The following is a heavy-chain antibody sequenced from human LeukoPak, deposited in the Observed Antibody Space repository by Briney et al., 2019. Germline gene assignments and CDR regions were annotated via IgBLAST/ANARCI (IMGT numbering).Heavy chain of an antibody. CDR1: GSSFTSYW. D-gene: IGHD3-10*01. J-gene: IGHJ6*04. CDR2: IDPSDSYT. V-gene: IGHV5-10-1*01. Sequence: GASLRISCQGSGSSFTSYWISWVRQLPGKGLEWMGRIDPSDSYTNYSPSFQGHVTISADKSISTAYLQWSSLKASDTAMYHCARGGDYGSGSYYNSDYYYGMDVWGKGTTVTVSS. CDR3: ARGGDYGSGSYYNSDYYYGMDV.